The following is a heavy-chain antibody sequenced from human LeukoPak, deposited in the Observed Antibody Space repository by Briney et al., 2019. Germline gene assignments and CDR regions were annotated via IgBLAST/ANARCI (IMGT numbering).Heavy chain of an antibody. D-gene: IGHD1-1*01. CDR3: AKEERESNFHY. V-gene: IGHV4-59*12. CDR1: GASIRSYY. Sequence: PSETLSLTCSVSGASIRSYYWSWIRQPPGKGLEWIGYIYYSGSTNYTPSPKSRVTISVDTSKKQFSLKLSSVTAADTAVYYCAKEERESNFHYWGQGTLVTVSS. J-gene: IGHJ4*02. CDR2: IYYSGST.